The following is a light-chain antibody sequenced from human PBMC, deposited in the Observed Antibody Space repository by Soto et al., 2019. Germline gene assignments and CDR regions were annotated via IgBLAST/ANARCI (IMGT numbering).Light chain of an antibody. CDR3: SSYTSSSSYV. J-gene: IGLJ1*01. CDR1: SRDVGGYNY. Sequence: QSVLTQPASVSGSPGQSITISCTGTSRDVGGYNYVSWYQQHPGKAPKLMIYDVSNRPSGVSNRFSDSKSGNTASLTISGIQAEDEADYYCSSYTSSSSYVVGTGTKVTI. CDR2: DVS. V-gene: IGLV2-14*01.